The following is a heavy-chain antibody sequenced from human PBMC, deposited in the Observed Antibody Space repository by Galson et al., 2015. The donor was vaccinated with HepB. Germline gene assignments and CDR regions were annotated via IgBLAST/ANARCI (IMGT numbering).Heavy chain of an antibody. D-gene: IGHD3-22*01. Sequence: SVKVSCKASGYTFTGYYMHWVRQAPGQGLEWMGWINPNSGGTNYAQKFQGRVTMTRDTSISTAYMELSRLRSDDTAVYYCARDYPYYYDSSGYKDSMDVWGQGTTVTVSS. CDR2: INPNSGGT. J-gene: IGHJ6*02. V-gene: IGHV1-2*02. CDR3: ARDYPYYYDSSGYKDSMDV. CDR1: GYTFTGYY.